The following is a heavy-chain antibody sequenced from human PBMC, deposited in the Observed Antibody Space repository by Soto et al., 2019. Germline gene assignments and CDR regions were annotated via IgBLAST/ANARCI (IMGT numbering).Heavy chain of an antibody. Sequence: QVQLVQSGAEVKKPGASVKVSCKASGYTFTSYGISWVRQAPGQGLAWMGWISAYNGNTNYAQKLQGRVTMTTNTSTSTAYMEPRSLRSDETAVYYCARELGRGSRVPAAPVDYWGQGTLVTVSS. CDR1: GYTFTSYG. D-gene: IGHD2-2*01. CDR2: ISAYNGNT. J-gene: IGHJ4*02. V-gene: IGHV1-18*01. CDR3: ARELGRGSRVPAAPVDY.